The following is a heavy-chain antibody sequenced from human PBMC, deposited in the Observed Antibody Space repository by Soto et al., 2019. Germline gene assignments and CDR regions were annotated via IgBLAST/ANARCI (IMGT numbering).Heavy chain of an antibody. V-gene: IGHV3-21*01. J-gene: IGHJ4*02. CDR1: GFTFSSYS. D-gene: IGHD2-2*01. CDR3: AREIYCSSTSCADY. CDR2: ISSSSSYI. Sequence: GGSLRLSCAASGFTFSSYSMNWVRQAPGKGLEWVSSISSSSSYIYYADSVKGRFTISRDNAKNSLYLQMNSLRAEDTAVYYCAREIYCSSTSCADYGGRGPRVTVPS.